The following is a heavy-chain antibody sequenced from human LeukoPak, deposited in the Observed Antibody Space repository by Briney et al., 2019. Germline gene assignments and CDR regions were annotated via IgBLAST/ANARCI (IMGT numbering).Heavy chain of an antibody. V-gene: IGHV4-34*01. CDR2: INHSGST. D-gene: IGHD6-19*01. Sequence: SETLSVTCAVYGGSFSGYYWSWIRQPPGKGLEWIGEINHSGSTNYNPSLKSRVTISVDTSKNQFSLKLSSVTAADTAVYYCARESSGWSYWGQGTLVTVSS. CDR3: ARESSGWSY. CDR1: GGSFSGYY. J-gene: IGHJ4*02.